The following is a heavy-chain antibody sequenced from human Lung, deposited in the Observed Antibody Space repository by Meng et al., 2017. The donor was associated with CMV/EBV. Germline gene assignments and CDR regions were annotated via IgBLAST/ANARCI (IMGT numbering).Heavy chain of an antibody. V-gene: IGHV1-2*02. J-gene: IGHJ4*02. CDR3: ARDFVVLPAATYFDY. CDR1: GYSFTAYY. CDR2: ISPNSGGT. D-gene: IGHD2-2*01. Sequence: ASVKVSCKASGYSFTAYYIHWVRQAPGQGLEWMGWISPNSGGTNYAQRFQGRVTLTRDTSISTVYMELRRLTSDDTAVYFCARDFVVLPAATYFDYWGQRTLVIVSS.